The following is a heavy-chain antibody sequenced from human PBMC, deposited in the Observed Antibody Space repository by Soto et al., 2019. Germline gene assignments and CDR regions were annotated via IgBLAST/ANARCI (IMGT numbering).Heavy chain of an antibody. D-gene: IGHD4-17*01. CDR1: GFTVSSNY. CDR3: ARASPIPQVYGPNYAFDI. V-gene: IGHV3-66*01. Sequence: GGSLRLSCAASGFTVSSNYMSWVRQAPGKGLEWVSVIYSGGSTYYADSVRGRFTISRDNSKNTLYLQMNGLRAEDTAVYYCARASPIPQVYGPNYAFDIWGQGTMVTGSS. CDR2: IYSGGST. J-gene: IGHJ3*02.